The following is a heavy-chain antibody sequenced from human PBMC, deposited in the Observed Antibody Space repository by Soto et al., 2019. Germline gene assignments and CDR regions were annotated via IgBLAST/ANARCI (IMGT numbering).Heavy chain of an antibody. Sequence: QVQLVQSGAEVKKPGSSVKVSRKASGGTFSSYAISWVRQAPGQGLEWMGGIIPIFGTANYAQKFQGRVTITADESTSTAYMELSSLRSEDTAVYYCARCLSGSSSFKPSNCYYGMDVWGQGTTVTVSS. CDR3: ARCLSGSSSFKPSNCYYGMDV. CDR2: IIPIFGTA. J-gene: IGHJ6*02. CDR1: GGTFSSYA. V-gene: IGHV1-69*01. D-gene: IGHD6-13*01.